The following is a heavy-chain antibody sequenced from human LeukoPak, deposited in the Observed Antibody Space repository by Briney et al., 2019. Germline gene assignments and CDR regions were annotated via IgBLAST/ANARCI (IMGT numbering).Heavy chain of an antibody. J-gene: IGHJ4*02. CDR1: GGSISSYY. CDR3: ASTTSTSAAGTLEY. CDR2: IYYSGTT. D-gene: IGHD6-13*01. Sequence: SETLSLTCTGSGGSISSYYWGWVRQPPGEGLEGVAYIYYSGTTNYNPSLKSRVTISLDTSKYQFSLKMNTVTAADTAVYYCASTTSTSAAGTLEYWGQGTLVTVSS. V-gene: IGHV4-59*08.